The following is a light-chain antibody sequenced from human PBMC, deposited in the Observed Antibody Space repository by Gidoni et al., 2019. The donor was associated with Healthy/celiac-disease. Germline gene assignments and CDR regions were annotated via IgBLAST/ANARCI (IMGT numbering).Light chain of an antibody. J-gene: IGLJ1*01. CDR1: SSDVGGYNY. CDR2: DVS. Sequence: QSALTPPASVSRSPAPSITISCTGTSSDVGGYNYVSWYQQHPGKAPKLMIYDVSNRPSGVSNRFSGSKSGNTASLTISGLQAEDEADYYCSSYTSSSIYVFGTGTKVTVL. V-gene: IGLV2-14*01. CDR3: SSYTSSSIYV.